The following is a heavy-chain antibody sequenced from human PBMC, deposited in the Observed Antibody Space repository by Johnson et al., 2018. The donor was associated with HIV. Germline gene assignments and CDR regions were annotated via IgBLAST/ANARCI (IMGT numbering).Heavy chain of an antibody. D-gene: IGHD3-22*01. CDR2: ISSIGGST. CDR3: ACQMIWGNGFVAFDI. Sequence: VQLVESGGGLVKPGGSLRLSCVASRLTLSDSYMSWIRQAPGKGLEWVSGISSIGGSTYYADSVKGRFTISRDNSKNTLYLQKNSLRAEDKAVYYCACQMIWGNGFVAFDIWGQGTMVTVSS. V-gene: IGHV3-23*04. J-gene: IGHJ3*02. CDR1: RLTLSDSY.